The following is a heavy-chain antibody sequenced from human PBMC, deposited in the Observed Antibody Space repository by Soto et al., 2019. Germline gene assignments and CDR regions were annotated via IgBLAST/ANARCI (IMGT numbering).Heavy chain of an antibody. CDR1: GYTFTSYD. V-gene: IGHV1-8*01. D-gene: IGHD1-26*01. CDR3: GRGVGARGWFAP. CDR2: MNPNSGNT. J-gene: IGHJ5*02. Sequence: QVQLVQSGAEVKKPGASVKVSCKASGYTFTSYDINWVRQATGQGLEWMGWMNPNSGNTGYAQKFQGRVTMTRNTSRRTAYGGWSSLRLGDTAVYYGGRGVGARGWFAPGGQGPLVTAS.